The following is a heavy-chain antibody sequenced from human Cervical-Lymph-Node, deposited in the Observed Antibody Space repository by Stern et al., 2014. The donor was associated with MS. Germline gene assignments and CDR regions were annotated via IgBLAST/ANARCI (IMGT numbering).Heavy chain of an antibody. J-gene: IGHJ4*02. V-gene: IGHV3-30*18. D-gene: IGHD3-10*01. CDR2: ISYDGSDT. CDR1: GFTFSSYG. CDR3: VKRGITEVRGVRLGDY. Sequence: VQLVESGGGVVQPGRSLRLTCTVSGFTFSSYGMPWVRQAPGKGLERVSVISYDGSDTYYAESVKGRFTISRDNSKNTLYLEMRSLRPEDTAVYYCVKRGITEVRGVRLGDYWGPGTLVIVSS.